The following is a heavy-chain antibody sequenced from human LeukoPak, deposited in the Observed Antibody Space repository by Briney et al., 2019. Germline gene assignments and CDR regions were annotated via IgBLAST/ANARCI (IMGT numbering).Heavy chain of an antibody. Sequence: GGSLRLSCAASGLTFSTYWMHWVRQAPGKGLEWVSAISGSGGSTYYADSVKGRFTISRDNSKNTLYLQMNSLRAEDTAVYYCASCSDYYDSSGYPDAFDIWGQGTMVTVPS. D-gene: IGHD3-22*01. CDR1: GLTFSTYW. CDR2: ISGSGGST. J-gene: IGHJ3*02. V-gene: IGHV3-23*01. CDR3: ASCSDYYDSSGYPDAFDI.